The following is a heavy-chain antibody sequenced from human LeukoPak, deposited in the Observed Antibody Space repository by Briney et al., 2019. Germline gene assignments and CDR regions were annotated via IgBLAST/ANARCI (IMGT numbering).Heavy chain of an antibody. CDR3: ARWARGVSGSYDY. D-gene: IGHD3-10*01. V-gene: IGHV3-21*04. CDR1: GFTFSSYS. J-gene: IGHJ4*02. CDR2: ISSSSSYI. Sequence: GGSLRLSCAASGFTFSSYSMNWVRQAPGKGLEWVSSISSSSSYIYYADSVKGRFTISRDNAKNSLYLQMNSLRAEDTAVYYCARWARGVSGSYDYWGQGTLVTVSS.